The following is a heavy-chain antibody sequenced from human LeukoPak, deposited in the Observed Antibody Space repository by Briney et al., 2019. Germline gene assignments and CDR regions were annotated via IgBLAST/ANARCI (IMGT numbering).Heavy chain of an antibody. CDR2: ISYDGSNK. J-gene: IGHJ5*02. V-gene: IGHV3-30*18. CDR1: GFPFSSFG. CDR3: AKDSEEYQLLSQFDP. D-gene: IGHD2-2*01. Sequence: GSLRLSCAASGFPFSSFGMHWVRQAPGKGLEWVAVISYDGSNKYYADSVKGRFTISRDNSKNTLYLQMNSLRAEDTAVYYCAKDSEEYQLLSQFDPWGQGTLVTVSS.